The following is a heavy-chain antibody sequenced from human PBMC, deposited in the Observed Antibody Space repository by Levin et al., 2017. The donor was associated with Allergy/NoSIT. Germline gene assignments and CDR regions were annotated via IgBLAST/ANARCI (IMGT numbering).Heavy chain of an antibody. D-gene: IGHD6-13*01. CDR1: GFSFSTYT. Sequence: GGSLRLSCAASGFSFSTYTMGWVRQAPGKGLEWVSDINSSGGSTYYADSVNGRFTISRDNSKNTLYLQLHSLRAEDTAIYYCAKAGSVSWYDYWGQGTLVTVSS. J-gene: IGHJ4*02. V-gene: IGHV3-23*01. CDR3: AKAGSVSWYDY. CDR2: INSSGGST.